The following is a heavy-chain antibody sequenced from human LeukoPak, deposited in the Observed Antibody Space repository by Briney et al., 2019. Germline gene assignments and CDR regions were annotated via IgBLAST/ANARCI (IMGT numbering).Heavy chain of an antibody. CDR3: AKRGVVIRGLLVIGYHQEAYHYDF. Sequence: SGGSLRLSCVVSGISLSNYAMTWVRQAPGKGLKWVSYISERGGSTTYADSVKGRFTISRDTSLNTLYLQMNNLRAEDTAVYFCAKRGVVIRGLLVIGYHQEAYHYDFWGQGVLVTVSS. J-gene: IGHJ4*02. D-gene: IGHD3-10*01. CDR2: ISERGGST. CDR1: GISLSNYA. V-gene: IGHV3-23*01.